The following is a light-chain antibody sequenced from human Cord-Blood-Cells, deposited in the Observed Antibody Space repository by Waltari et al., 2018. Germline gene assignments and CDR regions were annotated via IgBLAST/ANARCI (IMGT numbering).Light chain of an antibody. CDR1: QSISSY. V-gene: IGKV1-39*01. CDR3: QQRYSTTPYT. J-gene: IGKJ2*01. Sequence: DIQMTQSPSSLSASVGDRVTITCRASQSISSYLNWYQQKPGKAPKLLIYAASSLQSGVPSRMSSSRACTNVSIIISSLQPEDVATYYYQQRYSTTPYTFGPGTKLEIK. CDR2: AAS.